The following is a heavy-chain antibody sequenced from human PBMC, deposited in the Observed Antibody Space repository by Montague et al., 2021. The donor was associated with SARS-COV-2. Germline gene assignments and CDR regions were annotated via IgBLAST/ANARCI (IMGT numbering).Heavy chain of an antibody. CDR3: ARAPVAHITIFGVVTSFDY. Sequence: SETLSLTCTVSGGSISSYYWSWIRQPPGKGLEWIGYIYYSGSTNYNPSLKSRVTISVDTSKNQFSLKLSSVTAADTAVYYCARAPVAHITIFGVVTSFDYWGQGPLVTVSS. D-gene: IGHD3-3*01. V-gene: IGHV4-59*01. J-gene: IGHJ4*02. CDR1: GGSISSYY. CDR2: IYYSGST.